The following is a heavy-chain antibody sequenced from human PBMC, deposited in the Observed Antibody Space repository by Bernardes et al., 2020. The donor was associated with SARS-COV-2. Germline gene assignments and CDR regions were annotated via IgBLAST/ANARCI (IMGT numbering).Heavy chain of an antibody. V-gene: IGHV3-33*01. CDR1: GVTIRDYT. J-gene: IGHJ5*01. CDR3: ATEDGEWLES. CDR2: SWHDGSRE. D-gene: IGHD4-17*01. Sequence: GGSLRLSCAASGVTIRDYTKHWGRKAPGKGLELVAVSWHDGSREYYVDSVKGRFAISRDNSNNTLYLQMNNPRVEDTALYRCATEDGEWLESWGQGTLVTVAS.